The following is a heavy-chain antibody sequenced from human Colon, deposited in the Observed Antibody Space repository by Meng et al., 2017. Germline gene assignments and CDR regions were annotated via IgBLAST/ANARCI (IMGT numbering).Heavy chain of an antibody. CDR1: WGFIRSNNG. V-gene: IGHV4-4*01. Sequence: LESPAELVKRRGALSLPCMFSWGFIRSNNGWRWVRQSPGRGLEWIGEIYQSGSTNYSPSLKSRVTISLDKSKNQFSLKVSYMTAADTAVYFCARVPTTVDPFESWGQGTLVTVSS. CDR3: ARVPTTVDPFES. D-gene: IGHD4-23*01. J-gene: IGHJ4*02. CDR2: IYQSGST.